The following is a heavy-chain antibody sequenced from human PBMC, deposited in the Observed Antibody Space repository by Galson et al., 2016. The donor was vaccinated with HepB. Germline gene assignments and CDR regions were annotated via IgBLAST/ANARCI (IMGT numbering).Heavy chain of an antibody. Sequence: SLRLSCAASGFTFSRYAMNWVRQAPGKGLEWVAFISYDGSNKHYADSLKGRFTISRDNSKSMLFLQMNSLRVEDTAVYYCAREAGSGSSSAPAIDYWGLGTLVTVSS. J-gene: IGHJ4*02. D-gene: IGHD6-6*01. V-gene: IGHV3-30-3*01. CDR2: ISYDGSNK. CDR3: AREAGSGSSSAPAIDY. CDR1: GFTFSRYA.